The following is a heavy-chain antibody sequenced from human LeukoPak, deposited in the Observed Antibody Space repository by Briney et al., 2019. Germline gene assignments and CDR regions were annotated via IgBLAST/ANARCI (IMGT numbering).Heavy chain of an antibody. CDR1: GFTFSSYA. V-gene: IGHV3-30-3*01. CDR3: ARAPDFWSGLNYMDV. CDR2: ISYDGSNK. Sequence: GGSLRLSCAASGFTFSSYAMHWVRQAPGKGLEWVAVISYDGSNKYYADSVKGRFTISRDNSKNTLYLQMNSLRAEDTAVYYCARAPDFWSGLNYMDVWGKGTTVTVSS. J-gene: IGHJ6*03. D-gene: IGHD3-3*01.